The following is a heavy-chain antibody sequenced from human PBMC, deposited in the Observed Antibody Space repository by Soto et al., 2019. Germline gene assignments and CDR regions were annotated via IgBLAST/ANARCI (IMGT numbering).Heavy chain of an antibody. CDR2: IIPIFGTA. Sequence: QVQLVQSGAEVKKPGSSVKVSCKASGGTFSSYAISWVRQAPGQGLEWMGGIIPIFGTANYAQKFQGRVTITADESTSTAYMELSSLRSEDTAVYYCASSPGRYCSGGSCYNGYYGMDVWGQGTTVTVSS. CDR1: GGTFSSYA. V-gene: IGHV1-69*01. J-gene: IGHJ6*02. D-gene: IGHD2-15*01. CDR3: ASSPGRYCSGGSCYNGYYGMDV.